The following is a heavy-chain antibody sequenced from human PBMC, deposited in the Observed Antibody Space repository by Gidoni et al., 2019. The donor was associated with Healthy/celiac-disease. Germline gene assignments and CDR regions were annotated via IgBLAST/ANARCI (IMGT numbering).Heavy chain of an antibody. CDR3: AREDRGYCTNGVCPRYFQH. CDR1: GFTFSSYP. V-gene: IGHV3-30-3*01. J-gene: IGHJ1*01. CDR2: RSYDGSNK. D-gene: IGHD2-8*01. Sequence: QVQLVESGGGVVQPGRSLRLSCAASGFTFSSYPMHWVRQAPGKGLEWVAVRSYDGSNKYYADSVKGRFTISRDNSKNTLYLQMNSLRAEDTAVYYCAREDRGYCTNGVCPRYFQHWGQGTLVTVSS.